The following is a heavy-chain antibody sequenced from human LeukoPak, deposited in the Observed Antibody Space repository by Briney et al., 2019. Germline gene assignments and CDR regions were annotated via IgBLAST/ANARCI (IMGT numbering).Heavy chain of an antibody. V-gene: IGHV4-31*03. CDR3: ARESLLGRVAAAGTYFDY. Sequence: KASETLSLTCTVSGGSISSGGYYWSWIRQHPGKGLEWIGYIYYSGSTYYNPSLKSRVTISVDTSKNQFSLKLSSVTAADTAVYYCARESLLGRVAAAGTYFDYWGQGTLVTVS. J-gene: IGHJ4*02. D-gene: IGHD6-13*01. CDR2: IYYSGST. CDR1: GGSISSGGYY.